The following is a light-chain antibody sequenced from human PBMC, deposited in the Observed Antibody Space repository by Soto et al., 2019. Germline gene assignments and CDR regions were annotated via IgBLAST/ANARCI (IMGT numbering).Light chain of an antibody. J-gene: IGKJ4*01. CDR2: DAS. CDR3: QQYNSYSRALT. V-gene: IGKV1-5*01. CDR1: QSISSW. Sequence: DIQMTQSPSTLSASVGDRVTITCRASQSISSWLAWYQQKPGKAPKLLNYDASSLESGVPSRFSGSGSGTEFTLTISSLQPDDFATYYCQQYNSYSRALTFGGGTKVEIK.